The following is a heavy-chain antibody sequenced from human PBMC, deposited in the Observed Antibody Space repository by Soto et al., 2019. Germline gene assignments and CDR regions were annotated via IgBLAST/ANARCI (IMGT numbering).Heavy chain of an antibody. V-gene: IGHV4-31*03. J-gene: IGHJ6*02. CDR1: GGSISSGGYY. CDR3: ARDPRQQLVDSYYYYDMDV. Sequence: SETLSLTCTVSGGSISSGGYYWSWIRQHPGKGLEWIGYIYYSGSTYYNPSLKSRVTISVDTSKNQFSLKLSSVTAADTAVYYCARDPRQQLVDSYYYYDMDVWGQGTTVTVSS. CDR2: IYYSGST. D-gene: IGHD6-13*01.